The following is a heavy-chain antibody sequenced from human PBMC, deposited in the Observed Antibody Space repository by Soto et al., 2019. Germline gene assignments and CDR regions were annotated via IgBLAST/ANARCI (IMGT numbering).Heavy chain of an antibody. V-gene: IGHV4-38-2*02. J-gene: IGHJ4*02. CDR2: MYHSGTT. D-gene: IGHD2-15*01. CDR3: TICYYFDF. Sequence: PSETLSLTCTVSNYSISSGYYWGWIRQSPGEGLEWIVSMYHSGTTYYNPSLKSRVTISIDTSKNQFSLKLTSVTSADTAAYFCTICYYFDFWGQGTLVTVSS. CDR1: NYSISSGYY.